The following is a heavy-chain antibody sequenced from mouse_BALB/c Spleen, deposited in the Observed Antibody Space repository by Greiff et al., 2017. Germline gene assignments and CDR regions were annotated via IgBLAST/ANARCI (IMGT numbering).Heavy chain of an antibody. CDR2: IDPSDSET. CDR3: ARGNYGWFAY. J-gene: IGHJ3*01. D-gene: IGHD2-1*01. CDR1: GYSFTSYW. V-gene: IGHV1S126*01. Sequence: VQVVESGPQLVRPGASVKISCKASGYSFTSYWMHWVKQRPGQGLEWIGMIDPSDSETRLNQKFKDKATLTVDKSSSTAYMQLSSPTSEDSAVYYCARGNYGWFAYWGQGTLVTVSA.